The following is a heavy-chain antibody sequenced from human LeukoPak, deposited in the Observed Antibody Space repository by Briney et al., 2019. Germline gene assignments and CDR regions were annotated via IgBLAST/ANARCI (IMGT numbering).Heavy chain of an antibody. J-gene: IGHJ4*02. V-gene: IGHV1-2*02. CDR1: GYTFTGYY. Sequence: ASVKVSCKASGYTFTGYYMHWVRRAPGQGLEWMGWINPNSGGTNYAQKFQGRVTMTRDTSISTAYMELSRLRSDDTAVYYCARGYYYDSSGYYGYWGQGTLVTVSS. CDR3: ARGYYYDSSGYYGY. CDR2: INPNSGGT. D-gene: IGHD3-22*01.